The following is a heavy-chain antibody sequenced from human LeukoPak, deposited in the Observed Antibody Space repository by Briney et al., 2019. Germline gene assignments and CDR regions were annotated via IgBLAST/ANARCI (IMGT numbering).Heavy chain of an antibody. Sequence: GASVKVSCKASGYTFTSYGISWVRQAPGQGLEWMGIINPSGGSTSYAQKFQGRVTMTRDTSTSTVYMELSSLRSEDTAVYYCARGIVVVPAATKFRTLDYWGQGTLVTVSS. CDR2: INPSGGST. D-gene: IGHD2-2*01. V-gene: IGHV1-46*01. CDR1: GYTFTSYG. J-gene: IGHJ4*02. CDR3: ARGIVVVPAATKFRTLDY.